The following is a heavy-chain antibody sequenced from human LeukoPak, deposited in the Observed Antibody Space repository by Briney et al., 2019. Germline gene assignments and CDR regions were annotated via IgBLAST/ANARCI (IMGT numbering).Heavy chain of an antibody. CDR3: ARDRNYYGSGSYPHVFDY. Sequence: GASVKVSCKASGYTFTSYTISWVRQAPGQGLEWMGWISAYNGNTNYAQKVQGRVTMTTDTSTSTAYMELRSLRSGDTAVYYCARDRNYYGSGSYPHVFDYWGQGTLVTVSS. V-gene: IGHV1-18*01. CDR1: GYTFTSYT. CDR2: ISAYNGNT. D-gene: IGHD3-10*01. J-gene: IGHJ4*02.